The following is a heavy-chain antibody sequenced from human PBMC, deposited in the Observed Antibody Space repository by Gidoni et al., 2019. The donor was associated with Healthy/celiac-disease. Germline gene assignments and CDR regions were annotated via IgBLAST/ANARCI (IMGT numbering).Heavy chain of an antibody. D-gene: IGHD2-15*01. CDR2: IIPILGIA. J-gene: IGHJ6*03. CDR3: ARGGVVVVAATPYYYYYMDV. V-gene: IGHV1-69*09. Sequence: QVQLVQSGAEVKKPGSSVKVSCKASGGTFSSYAISWVRQAPGQGLEWMGRIIPILGIANYAQKFQGRVTITADKSTSTAYMELSSLRSEDTAVYYCARGGVVVVAATPYYYYYMDVWGKGTTVTVSS. CDR1: GGTFSSYA.